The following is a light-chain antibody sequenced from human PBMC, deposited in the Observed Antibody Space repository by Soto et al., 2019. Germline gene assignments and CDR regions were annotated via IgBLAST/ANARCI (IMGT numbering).Light chain of an antibody. CDR3: MQALQTPYT. Sequence: DIVMTQSPLSLPVTPGEPASISCRSSQSLLHSNGYNYLDWYLQKPGQSPQLLIYLGSNRASGVTDRFSGSGSGTEFTLKISRVEAEDVRVYYCMQALQTPYTFGQGTKLEIK. V-gene: IGKV2-28*01. CDR1: QSLLHSNGYNY. J-gene: IGKJ2*01. CDR2: LGS.